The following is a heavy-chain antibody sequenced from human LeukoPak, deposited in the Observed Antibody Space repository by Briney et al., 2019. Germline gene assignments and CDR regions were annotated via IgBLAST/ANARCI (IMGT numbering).Heavy chain of an antibody. CDR1: GGSFSSSSYY. CDR3: ARARLRFLEWLPPTDYYGMDV. V-gene: IGHV4-39*01. D-gene: IGHD3-3*01. J-gene: IGHJ6*02. Sequence: SETLSLTCTVSGGSFSSSSYYWVWIPQPPGKGLVWIGSICCSGSTYYNPSLKSRVTISVDTSKNQFSLKLSSVTAADTAVYYCARARLRFLEWLPPTDYYGMDVWGQGTTVTVSS. CDR2: ICCSGST.